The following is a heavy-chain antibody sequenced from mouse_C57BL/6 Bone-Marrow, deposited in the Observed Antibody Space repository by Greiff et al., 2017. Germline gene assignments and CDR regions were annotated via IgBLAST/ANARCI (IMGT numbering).Heavy chain of an antibody. CDR2: IRNKANGDTS. Sequence: EVKLLESGGGLVQPGGSLSLSCAASGFTFTDYYMSWVRQPPGKALEWLGFIRNKANGDTSEDSASVKGRFTISRYNSQSILYLQMNALRAEDTATYFCARCGTPVVDYFDYGGQGTTLTVSS. CDR1: GFTFTDYY. V-gene: IGHV7-3*01. J-gene: IGHJ2*01. CDR3: ARCGTPVVDYFDY. D-gene: IGHD1-1*01.